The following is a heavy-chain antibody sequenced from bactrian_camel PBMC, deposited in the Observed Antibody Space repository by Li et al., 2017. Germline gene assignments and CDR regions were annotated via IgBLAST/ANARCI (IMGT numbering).Heavy chain of an antibody. D-gene: IGHD1*01. Sequence: HVQLVESGGGSVQAGGSLRLSCVASGYGASRCSMGWFRQAPGSGREGVAAISKDGRTRYADSVKGRCTISRDDANNTLYLQMDNLLPEDTAMYYCARSRTWPCERYEVHDWGQGTQVTVS. CDR1: GYGASRCS. CDR3: ARSRTWPCERYEVHD. J-gene: IGHJ4*01. V-gene: IGHV3S55*01. CDR2: ISKDGRT.